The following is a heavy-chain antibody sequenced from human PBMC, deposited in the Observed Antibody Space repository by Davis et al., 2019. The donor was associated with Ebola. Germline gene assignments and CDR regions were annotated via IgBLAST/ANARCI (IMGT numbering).Heavy chain of an antibody. J-gene: IGHJ6*02. CDR2: ISTSGNYM. V-gene: IGHV3-21*01. Sequence: GESLKISCTGFGFTFGDYALSWVRQAPGKGLEWVSYISTSGNYMYYADSVKGRFTVSRDNAKNSLYLQMNSLRSEDTAVYYCASHLGVHGMDVWGQGTAVTVS. CDR3: ASHLGVHGMDV. D-gene: IGHD3-16*01. CDR1: GFTFGDYA.